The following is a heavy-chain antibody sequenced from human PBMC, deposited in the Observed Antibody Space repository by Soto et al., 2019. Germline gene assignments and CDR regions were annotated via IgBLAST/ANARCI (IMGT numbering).Heavy chain of an antibody. J-gene: IGHJ6*03. V-gene: IGHV3-64*01. D-gene: IGHD6-6*01. CDR2: ISSNGIGT. Sequence: EVQLVESGGGLAQPGGSLRLSCAASGFTLSGDDMDWVRQAPGKGLEYVSGISSNGIGTYYANSVKGRFTISRDNSKNTVYLQMDSLRPEDIAVYYCAWRARADYYYMDVWGKGTTVIVS. CDR3: AWRARADYYYMDV. CDR1: GFTLSGDD.